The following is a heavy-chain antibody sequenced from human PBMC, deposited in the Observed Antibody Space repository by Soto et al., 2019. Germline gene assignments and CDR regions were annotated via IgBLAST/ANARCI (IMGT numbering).Heavy chain of an antibody. Sequence: PGGSLRLSCAASGFTFSNYAMSWVRPAPGKGLEWVSAISHNGGDTYYADSVKGRFTISRDNAKNSLCLQMNSLRAEDTAVYYCARDSGYSYGPFDYWGQGTLVTVSS. CDR1: GFTFSNYA. J-gene: IGHJ4*02. V-gene: IGHV3-23*01. CDR2: ISHNGGDT. CDR3: ARDSGYSYGPFDY. D-gene: IGHD5-18*01.